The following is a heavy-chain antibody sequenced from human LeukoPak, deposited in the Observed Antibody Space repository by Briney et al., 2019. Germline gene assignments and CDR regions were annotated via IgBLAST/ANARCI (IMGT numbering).Heavy chain of an antibody. V-gene: IGHV4-39*01. J-gene: IGHJ2*01. CDR3: ARQRWELEPDTPWYFDL. D-gene: IGHD1-26*01. Sequence: PSETLSLTCTVSGGSISSSSYYWGWIRQPPGKGLEWIGRIYYSGSTYYNPSLKSRVTISVDTSKNQFSLKLSSVTAADTAVYYCARQRWELEPDTPWYFDLWGRGTLVTVSS. CDR1: GGSISSSSYY. CDR2: IYYSGST.